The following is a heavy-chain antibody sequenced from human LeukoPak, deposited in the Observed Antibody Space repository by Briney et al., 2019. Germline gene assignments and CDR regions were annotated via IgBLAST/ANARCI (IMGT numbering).Heavy chain of an antibody. CDR3: AKSISSGPDAFDI. J-gene: IGHJ3*02. V-gene: IGHV1-18*01. CDR1: GYTFTSYG. Sequence: ASVKVSCKASGYTFTSYGISWVRQAPGQGLEWMGWISAYNGNTNYAQKLQGRVTMTTDTSTSTAYMELRSLRSDDTGVYYCAKSISSGPDAFDIWGQGTMVTVSS. D-gene: IGHD3-22*01. CDR2: ISAYNGNT.